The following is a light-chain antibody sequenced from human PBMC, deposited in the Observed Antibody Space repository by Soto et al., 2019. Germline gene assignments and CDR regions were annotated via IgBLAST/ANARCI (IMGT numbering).Light chain of an antibody. CDR3: QQTHSAPRT. CDR1: QSISNN. V-gene: IGKV3-15*01. Sequence: EIVMTQSPATLSVSPGERATLSCRASQSISNNLAWYQQKPGQAPRLLIYGASTRATGIPARFSGSGSGTEFTLTISSLQSEDFAIYYCQQTHSAPRTFGQGTRLDIK. CDR2: GAS. J-gene: IGKJ1*01.